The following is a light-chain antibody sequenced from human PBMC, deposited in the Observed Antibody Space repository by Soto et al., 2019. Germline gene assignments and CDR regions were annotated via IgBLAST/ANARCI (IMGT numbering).Light chain of an antibody. J-gene: IGLJ2*01. Sequence: QSVLTQPASVSGSPGQSITISCTGTSSDVGGYTYVSWYQQHPGKAPKLMIYEVSNRPSGVSRRFSGSKSGNTASLTISGLQAEDEADYYCSSYTSSSTVIFGGGTKLTVL. V-gene: IGLV2-14*01. CDR3: SSYTSSSTVI. CDR1: SSDVGGYTY. CDR2: EVS.